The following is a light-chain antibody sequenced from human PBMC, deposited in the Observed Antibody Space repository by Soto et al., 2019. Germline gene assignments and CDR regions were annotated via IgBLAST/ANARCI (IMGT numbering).Light chain of an antibody. V-gene: IGLV2-14*03. CDR3: SSYTRSSTRV. CDR1: SSDIGTYNY. CDR2: DVT. Sequence: QSALTQPASVSGSPGQSITISCTGTSSDIGTYNYVSWYQQHPGKAPKVMIYDVTNRPSGVSDRFSGSKSGNTASLIISGLQAEDEADYYCSSYTRSSTRVFGGGTQLTVL. J-gene: IGLJ2*01.